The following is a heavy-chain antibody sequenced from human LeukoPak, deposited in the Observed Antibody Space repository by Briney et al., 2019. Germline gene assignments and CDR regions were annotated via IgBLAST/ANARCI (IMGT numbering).Heavy chain of an antibody. D-gene: IGHD2-2*01. J-gene: IGHJ3*02. V-gene: IGHV4-34*01. CDR1: GGSFSGYY. Sequence: TSETLSLTCAVYGGSFSGYYWSWIRQPPGKGLEWIGEINHSGSTNYNPSLKSRVTISVDTSKNQFSLKLSSVTAADTAVYYCAGGYCSSTSCYLAFDIWGQGTMVTVSS. CDR2: INHSGST. CDR3: AGGYCSSTSCYLAFDI.